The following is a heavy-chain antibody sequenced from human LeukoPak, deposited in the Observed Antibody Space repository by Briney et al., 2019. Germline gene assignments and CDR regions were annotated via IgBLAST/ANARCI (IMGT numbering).Heavy chain of an antibody. V-gene: IGHV3-33*01. D-gene: IGHD6-13*01. CDR1: GFTFSIYG. J-gene: IGHJ4*02. Sequence: GGPLRLSCTASGFTFSIYGMHWVRQAPEKGLEWVAVIWYDGCNKYYADSVKGRFTISRDNSKNTLYLQMNSLRAEDSAVYYCARDRYSSSWYLYYWGQGTPVTVSS. CDR2: IWYDGCNK. CDR3: ARDRYSSSWYLYY.